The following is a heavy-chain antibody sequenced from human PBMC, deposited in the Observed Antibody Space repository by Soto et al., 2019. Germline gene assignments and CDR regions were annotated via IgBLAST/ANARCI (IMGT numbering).Heavy chain of an antibody. CDR2: IYPGDSDT. V-gene: IGHV5-51*01. CDR1: GGRFSSYW. Sequence: GESLKLSCKGSGGRFSSYWIGWVRQLPGKGLEWMGIIYPGDSDTRYSPSFQGQVTISADKSISTAYLQWSSLKASDTAMYYCARHPPQFGSGYSRKYYYYGMDVWGQGTTVTVSS. J-gene: IGHJ6*02. D-gene: IGHD6-19*01. CDR3: ARHPPQFGSGYSRKYYYYGMDV.